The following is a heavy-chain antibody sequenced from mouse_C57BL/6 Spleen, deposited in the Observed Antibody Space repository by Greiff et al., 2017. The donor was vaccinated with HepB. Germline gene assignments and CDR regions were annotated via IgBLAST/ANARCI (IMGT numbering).Heavy chain of an antibody. Sequence: VQLQQPGAELVRPGSSVKLSCKASGYTFTSYWMHWVKQRPIQGLEWIGNIDPSDSETHYNQKFKDKATLTVDKSSSTAYMQLSSLASEDSAVYYCARRGNSMDYWGQGTSVTVSS. CDR2: IDPSDSET. CDR1: GYTFTSYW. J-gene: IGHJ4*01. CDR3: ARRGNSMDY. V-gene: IGHV1-52*01.